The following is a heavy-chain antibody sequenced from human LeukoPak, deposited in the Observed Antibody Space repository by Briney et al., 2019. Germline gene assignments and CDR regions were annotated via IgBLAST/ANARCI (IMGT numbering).Heavy chain of an antibody. CDR3: ARNFYCGGDCAISYFDY. CDR2: VSSSSNKV. Sequence: GGSLRLSCAASGFAISDYSMNWVRQVPGKGLEWVSYVSSSSNKVYYADSVKGRFTISRDNAKNSLFLQMNSLRADDTAVYYCARNFYCGGDCAISYFDYWGQGTLVTVSS. V-gene: IGHV3-48*01. D-gene: IGHD2-21*02. CDR1: GFAISDYS. J-gene: IGHJ4*02.